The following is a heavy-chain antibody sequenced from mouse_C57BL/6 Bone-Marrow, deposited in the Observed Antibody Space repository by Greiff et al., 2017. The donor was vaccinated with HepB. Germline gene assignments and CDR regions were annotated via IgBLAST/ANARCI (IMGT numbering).Heavy chain of an antibody. J-gene: IGHJ3*01. CDR1: GFTFSSYA. V-gene: IGHV5-4*01. CDR3: ASPSYYREAWFAY. Sequence: EVQRVESGGGLVKPGGSLKLSCAASGFTFSSYAMSWVRQTPEKRLEWVATISDGGSYTYYPDNVKGRFTISRDNAKNNLYLRMSHLKSEDTAMYYCASPSYYREAWFAYWGQGTLVTVSA. CDR2: ISDGGSYT. D-gene: IGHD2-14*01.